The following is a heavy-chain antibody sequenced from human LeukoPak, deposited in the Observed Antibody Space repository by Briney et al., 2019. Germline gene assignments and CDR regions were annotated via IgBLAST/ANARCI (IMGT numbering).Heavy chain of an antibody. CDR1: GGTFSSYA. CDR2: IIPIFGTA. Sequence: SVKVSCKASGGTFSSYAISWVRQAPGQGLEWMGGIIPIFGTANYAQKFQGRVTITTDESTSTAYMELSSLRSEDTAVYYCATQEAATAFFDYWGQGTLVTVSS. CDR3: ATQEAATAFFDY. J-gene: IGHJ4*02. V-gene: IGHV1-69*05. D-gene: IGHD1-26*01.